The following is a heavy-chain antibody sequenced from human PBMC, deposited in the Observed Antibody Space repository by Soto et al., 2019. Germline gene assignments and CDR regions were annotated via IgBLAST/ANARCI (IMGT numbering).Heavy chain of an antibody. CDR1: GFICTSYD. Sequence: GGSLRLSCAASGFICTSYDMSWVRQAPGKGLEWVSTILVGGSTHYEDSVKGRFTISRDRSKNTVYLQMSSLRAEDTAVYYCTGAGETWSSSSHEVGDYWGQGTLVTVSS. D-gene: IGHD6-6*01. CDR2: ILVGGST. V-gene: IGHV3-53*01. CDR3: TGAGETWSSSSHEVGDY. J-gene: IGHJ4*02.